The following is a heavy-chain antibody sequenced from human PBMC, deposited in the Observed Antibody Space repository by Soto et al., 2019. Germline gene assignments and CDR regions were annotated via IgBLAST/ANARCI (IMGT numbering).Heavy chain of an antibody. Sequence: QLQLQESGPGLVKPSETLSLTCTVSGGSISSGSYYWGWIRQPPGQVLEWIGSIYYSGNTYHNPSLRSRVTIAVDTSKNQFSLQLSSVTGADAAVYYCARQEDQLLLGYWGQGTLVSVSS. CDR2: IYYSGNT. CDR3: ARQEDQLLLGY. CDR1: GGSISSGSYY. D-gene: IGHD6-6*01. J-gene: IGHJ4*02. V-gene: IGHV4-39*01.